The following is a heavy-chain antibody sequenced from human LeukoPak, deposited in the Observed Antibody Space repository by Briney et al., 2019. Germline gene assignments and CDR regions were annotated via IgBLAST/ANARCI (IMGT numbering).Heavy chain of an antibody. Sequence: PGGSLRLSCAASGFAIGSYAMTWVRQAPGKGLEWVSSISSSSSYIYYADSVKGRFTISRDNAKNSLYLQMNSLRAEDTAVYYCARGWECFDYWGQGTLVTVSS. CDR1: GFAIGSYA. J-gene: IGHJ4*02. CDR2: ISSSSSYI. V-gene: IGHV3-21*01. CDR3: ARGWECFDY. D-gene: IGHD1-26*01.